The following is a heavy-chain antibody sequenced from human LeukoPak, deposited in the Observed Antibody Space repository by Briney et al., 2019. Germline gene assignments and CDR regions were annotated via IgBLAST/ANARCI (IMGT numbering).Heavy chain of an antibody. CDR2: ISSSSSYI. CDR3: ARDDSSGRPFDY. J-gene: IGHJ4*02. D-gene: IGHD6-19*01. V-gene: IGHV3-21*01. Sequence: PGGSLRLSCAASGFTFSSYGMHWVRQAPGKGLEWVSSISSSSSYIYYADSVKGRFTISRDNAKNSLYPQMNSLRAEDTAVYYCARDDSSGRPFDYWGQGTLVTVSS. CDR1: GFTFSSYG.